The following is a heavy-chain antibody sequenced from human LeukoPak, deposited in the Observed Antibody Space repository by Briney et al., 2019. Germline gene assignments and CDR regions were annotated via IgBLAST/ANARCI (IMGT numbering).Heavy chain of an antibody. V-gene: IGHV1-46*01. Sequence: ASVKVSCKASGYSFISNYIHWVRQAPGQGLEWMGMIYPRDGSTSYAQKFQGRVTVTRDTSTSTVHMELSGLRSEDTAVYYCARDQEAFDYWGQGTLVTVSS. CDR3: ARDQEAFDY. CDR1: GYSFISNY. J-gene: IGHJ4*02. CDR2: IYPRDGST.